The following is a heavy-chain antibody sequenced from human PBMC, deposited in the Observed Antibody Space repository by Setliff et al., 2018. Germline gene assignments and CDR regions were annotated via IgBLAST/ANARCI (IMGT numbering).Heavy chain of an antibody. V-gene: IGHV4-39*07. J-gene: IGHJ6*02. D-gene: IGHD5-18*01. CDR3: AREDTAMATYYYGMDV. CDR1: GGSISSSSYY. Sequence: SETLSLTCTVSGGSISSSSYYWGWIRQPPGKGLEWIGSIYYSGSTNYNPSLKSRVTISVDTSKNQFSLKLSSVTAADTAVYYCAREDTAMATYYYGMDVWGQGTTVTAP. CDR2: IYYSGST.